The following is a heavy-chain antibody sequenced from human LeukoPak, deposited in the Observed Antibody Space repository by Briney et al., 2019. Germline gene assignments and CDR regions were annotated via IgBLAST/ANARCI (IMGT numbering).Heavy chain of an antibody. CDR1: GFTFSNYA. D-gene: IGHD2-2*03. J-gene: IGHJ4*02. V-gene: IGHV3-64*01. Sequence: GGSLRLSCAASGFTFSNYAMHWVRQAPGKGLEYVSGISSNGGSTFYASSVKGRFTISRDNSRNTLCLQVGSLRVEDMAVYYCARVGDRSGNGYSHWGQGTLVTVSS. CDR2: ISSNGGST. CDR3: ARVGDRSGNGYSH.